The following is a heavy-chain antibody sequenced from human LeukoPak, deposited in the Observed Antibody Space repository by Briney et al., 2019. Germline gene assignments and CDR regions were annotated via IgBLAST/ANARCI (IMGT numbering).Heavy chain of an antibody. Sequence: PGGSLRISCAASGVTFSYNAMNWVRQDPGKGLEWVSATSTSGGSAYYADSVKGRFTISRDNSKNTLYLQMDSLRADDTAVYYCARYSGSYYYPPAWDLWGQGTLVTVSS. CDR1: GVTFSYNA. CDR2: TSTSGGSA. V-gene: IGHV3-23*01. CDR3: ARYSGSYYYPPAWDL. D-gene: IGHD1-26*01. J-gene: IGHJ4*02.